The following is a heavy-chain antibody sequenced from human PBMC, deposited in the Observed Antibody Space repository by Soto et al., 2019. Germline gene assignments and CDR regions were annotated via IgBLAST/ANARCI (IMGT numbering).Heavy chain of an antibody. Sequence: EVQLVESGGGLVKPGGSLRLSCAASGFTFSSYSMNWVRQAPGKGLEWVSSISSSSSYIYYADSVKGRFTISRDNAKNSLYLQMNSLRAEDTAVYYCAREGFGELDAFDIWGQGTMVTGSS. CDR1: GFTFSSYS. D-gene: IGHD3-10*01. CDR2: ISSSSSYI. CDR3: AREGFGELDAFDI. J-gene: IGHJ3*02. V-gene: IGHV3-21*01.